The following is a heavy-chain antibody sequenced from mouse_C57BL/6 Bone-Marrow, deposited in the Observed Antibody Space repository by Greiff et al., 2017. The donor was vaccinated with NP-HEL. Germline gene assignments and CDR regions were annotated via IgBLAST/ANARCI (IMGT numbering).Heavy chain of an antibody. V-gene: IGHV1-63*01. Sequence: QVQLQQSGAELVRPGTSEKMSCKASGYTFTNYWIGWAKQRPGHGLEWIGDIYPGGGYTNYNEKFKGKATLTADKSPSTAYMQFSSLTSEDSAIYYCARKNDYDEGGYAMDYWGQGTSVTVSS. CDR3: ARKNDYDEGGYAMDY. CDR1: GYTFTNYW. J-gene: IGHJ4*01. CDR2: IYPGGGYT. D-gene: IGHD2-4*01.